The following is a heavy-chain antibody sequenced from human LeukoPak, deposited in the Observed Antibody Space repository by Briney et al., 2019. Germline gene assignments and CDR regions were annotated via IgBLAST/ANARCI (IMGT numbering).Heavy chain of an antibody. D-gene: IGHD3-10*01. CDR1: GFTFSSAW. J-gene: IGHJ4*02. Sequence: GESLKISCVASGFTFSSAWMNWVRQAPEKGLEWVGRIKSKTYGATTDYAAPVKGRFSISRDDSKNTLYLQMNGLKAEDTAIYFCTTDFFQGGSDYWGQGTLVTVSS. V-gene: IGHV3-15*01. CDR2: IKSKTYGATT. CDR3: TTDFFQGGSDY.